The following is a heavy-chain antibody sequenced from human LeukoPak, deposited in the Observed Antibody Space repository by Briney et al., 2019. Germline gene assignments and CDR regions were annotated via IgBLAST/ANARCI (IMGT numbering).Heavy chain of an antibody. V-gene: IGHV4-59*05. Sequence: GSLRLSCAASGFTFSSYAMSWVRQAPGKGLEWIGSIYYSGSTYYNPSLKSRVTISVDTSKNQFSLKLSSVAAADTAVHYCVIYSGWGATIDYWGQGTLVTVSS. CDR1: GFTFSSYA. D-gene: IGHD6-19*01. J-gene: IGHJ4*02. CDR3: VIYSGWGATIDY. CDR2: IYYSGST.